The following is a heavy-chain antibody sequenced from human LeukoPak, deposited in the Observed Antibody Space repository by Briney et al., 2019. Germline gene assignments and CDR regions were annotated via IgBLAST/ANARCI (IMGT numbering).Heavy chain of an antibody. CDR3: AKEGDPD. CDR2: ISYDGSNK. D-gene: IGHD3-16*01. Sequence: GGSLRLSCAASGFTFSTYGMHGVRQAPGKGLEWVAVISYDGSNKYYADSVKGRFTISRDNSKNTLYLQMNSLRAEDTAVYYCAKEGDPDWGQGTLVTVSS. CDR1: GFTFSTYG. V-gene: IGHV3-30*18. J-gene: IGHJ4*02.